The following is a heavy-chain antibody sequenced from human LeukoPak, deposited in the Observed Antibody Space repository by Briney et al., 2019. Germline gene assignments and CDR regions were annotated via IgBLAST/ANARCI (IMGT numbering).Heavy chain of an antibody. CDR1: GYTFTSYD. D-gene: IGHD4/OR15-4a*01. CDR3: AKDPPRAAWFSAGYTNYGD. J-gene: IGHJ4*02. V-gene: IGHV1-8*01. Sequence: ASVKVSCKASGYTFTSYDINWVRQATGQGLEWMGWMNPNSGNTGYAQKFQGRVTMTRNTSISTAYMELSSLRSEDTAVYYCAKDPPRAAWFSAGYTNYGDWGQGTLVTVSS. CDR2: MNPNSGNT.